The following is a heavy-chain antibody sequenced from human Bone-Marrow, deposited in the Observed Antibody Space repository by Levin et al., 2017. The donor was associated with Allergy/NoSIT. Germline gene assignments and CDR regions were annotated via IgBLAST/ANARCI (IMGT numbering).Heavy chain of an antibody. CDR2: ISYDGSNK. D-gene: IGHD2-15*01. CDR1: GFTFSSYA. J-gene: IGHJ4*02. Sequence: SCAASGFTFSSYAMHWVRQAPGKGLEWVAVISYDGSNKYYADSVKGRFTISRDNSKNTLYLQMNSLRAEDTAVYYCAREGECSGGSCYSFDYWGQGTLVTVSS. CDR3: AREGECSGGSCYSFDY. V-gene: IGHV3-30*04.